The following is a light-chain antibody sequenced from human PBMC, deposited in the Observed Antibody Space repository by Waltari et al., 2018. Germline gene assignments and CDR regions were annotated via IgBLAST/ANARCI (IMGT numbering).Light chain of an antibody. J-gene: IGKJ4*01. CDR2: AAS. CDR1: QSISSY. CDR3: QQSYSTPPT. V-gene: IGKV1-39*01. Sequence: QSPSSLSASVGDRVTITCRASQSISSYLNWYQQKPGKAPKLLIYAASSLQSGVPSRFSGSGSGTDFTLTISSLQPEDFATYYCQQSYSTPPTFGGGTKVEIK.